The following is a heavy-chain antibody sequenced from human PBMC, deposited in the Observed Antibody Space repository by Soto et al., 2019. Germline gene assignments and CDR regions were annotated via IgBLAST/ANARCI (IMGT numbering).Heavy chain of an antibody. J-gene: IGHJ4*02. CDR3: ARELETLTGSSYYFDY. V-gene: IGHV3-7*01. Sequence: GGSLRLSCAASGFTFSSYWMSWVRQAPGKGLEWVANIKQDGSEKYYVDSVKGRFTISRDNAKNSLYLQMNSLRAEDTAVYYCARELETLTGSSYYFDYWGQGTLVTVSS. CDR2: IKQDGSEK. CDR1: GFTFSSYW. D-gene: IGHD7-27*01.